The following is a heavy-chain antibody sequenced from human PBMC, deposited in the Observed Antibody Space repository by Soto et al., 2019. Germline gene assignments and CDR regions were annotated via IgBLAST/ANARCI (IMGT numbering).Heavy chain of an antibody. V-gene: IGHV5-10-1*01. CDR2: IDPSDSYT. J-gene: IGHJ6*02. Sequence: GESLKISCKGSGYSFTSYWISWVRQMPGKGLEWMGRIDPSDSYTNYSPSFQGHVTISADKSISTAYLQWSSLKASDTAMYYCATHKVSGYYYYGMDVWGQGTTVTV. CDR3: ATHKVSGYYYYGMDV. CDR1: GYSFTSYW.